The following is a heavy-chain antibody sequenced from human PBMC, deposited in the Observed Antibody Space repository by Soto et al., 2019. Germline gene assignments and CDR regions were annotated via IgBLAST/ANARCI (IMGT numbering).Heavy chain of an antibody. V-gene: IGHV3-72*01. J-gene: IGHJ4*02. CDR3: TTLYTSGY. Sequence: EVQLVESGGGLVQPGGSLRLSCAVSGFTFSDHYLDWVRQAPGKGLEWVGRTKNKVNSFITAYAASVRGRFTITRDDSKNSVYLQMNSLRTEDTAVYYCTTLYTSGYWGQGTLVTVSS. CDR1: GFTFSDHY. CDR2: TKNKVNSFIT. D-gene: IGHD1-26*01.